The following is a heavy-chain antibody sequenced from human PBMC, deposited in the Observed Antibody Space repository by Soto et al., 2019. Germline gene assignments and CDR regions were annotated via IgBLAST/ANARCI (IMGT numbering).Heavy chain of an antibody. J-gene: IGHJ6*02. Sequence: PGGSLRLSCAASGFTFSSYWMSWVRQAPGKGLEWVANIKQDGSEKYYVDSVKGRFTISRDNAKNSLYLQMNSLRAEDTAVYYCARALYDFWSGYYYYYYGMDVWGQGTTVTVS. V-gene: IGHV3-7*01. CDR1: GFTFSSYW. CDR3: ARALYDFWSGYYYYYYGMDV. D-gene: IGHD3-3*01. CDR2: IKQDGSEK.